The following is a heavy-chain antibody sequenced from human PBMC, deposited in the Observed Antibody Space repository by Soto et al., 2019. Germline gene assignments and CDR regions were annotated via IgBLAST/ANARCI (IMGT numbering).Heavy chain of an antibody. Sequence: GGSLRLSCAASGFTFSNAWMSWVSQAPGKGLEWVGRIKSKTDGGTTDYAAPVKGRFTISRDDSKNTPYLQMNSLKTEDTAVYYCTTEPGGAYYDFWSGYPYYYMVVWGKGTTVTVSS. J-gene: IGHJ6*03. CDR3: TTEPGGAYYDFWSGYPYYYMVV. CDR1: GFTFSNAW. D-gene: IGHD3-3*01. CDR2: IKSKTDGGTT. V-gene: IGHV3-15*01.